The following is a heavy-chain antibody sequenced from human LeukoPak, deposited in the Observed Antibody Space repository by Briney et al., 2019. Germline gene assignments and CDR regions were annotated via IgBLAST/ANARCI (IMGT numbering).Heavy chain of an antibody. D-gene: IGHD6-13*01. Sequence: GRSLRLSCAASGFTFDDYGMHWVRQAQGKGLEWVSGISWNSGGIGYADSVKGRFTISRDNAKNSLYLQMNSLRADDTALYYCAKAAPTYYYYHMDVWGKGTTVTVSS. CDR2: ISWNSGGI. CDR3: AKAAPTYYYYHMDV. J-gene: IGHJ6*03. V-gene: IGHV3-9*01. CDR1: GFTFDDYG.